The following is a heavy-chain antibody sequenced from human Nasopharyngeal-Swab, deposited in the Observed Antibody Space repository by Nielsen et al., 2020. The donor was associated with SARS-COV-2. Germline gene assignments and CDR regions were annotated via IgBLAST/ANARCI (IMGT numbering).Heavy chain of an antibody. CDR2: IWHDGSYK. V-gene: IGHV3-30*02. D-gene: IGHD1-26*01. Sequence: GGSLRLSCAASGFSFSSYAMHWVRQAPGKGLEWLAVIWHDGSYKYYADSVKGRFIISRDNSKNTLYLQMNSLRAEDTAWYYWAKPSRGSYYAAFDIWGQGKMVTVSS. CDR3: AKPSRGSYYAAFDI. J-gene: IGHJ3*02. CDR1: GFSFSSYA.